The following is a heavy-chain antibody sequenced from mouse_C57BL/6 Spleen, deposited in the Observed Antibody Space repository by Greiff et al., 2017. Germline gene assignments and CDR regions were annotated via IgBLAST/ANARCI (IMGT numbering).Heavy chain of an antibody. CDR3: ARYQGGYDAMDY. J-gene: IGHJ4*01. CDR2: IRNKANGYTT. Sequence: EVQLQESGGGLVQPGGSLSLSCAASGFTFTDYYMSWVRQPPGKALEWLGFIRNKANGYTTEYSASVKGRFTISRDNSQSILYLQMNALRAEDSATYYCARYQGGYDAMDYWGQGTSVTVSS. V-gene: IGHV7-3*01. CDR1: GFTFTDYY.